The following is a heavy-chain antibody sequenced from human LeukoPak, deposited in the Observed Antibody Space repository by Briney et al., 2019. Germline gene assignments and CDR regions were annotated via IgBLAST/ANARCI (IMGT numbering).Heavy chain of an antibody. CDR3: AKARAGWTMEIYYYYAMDV. CDR1: GYTFTTYY. CDR2: FNPSSGST. D-gene: IGHD4/OR15-4a*01. Sequence: ASVKVSCKASGYTFTTYYLHWVRQAPGHALEWMGIFNPSSGSTTYAQKFQGRVTMTRDTSTSTVYMELSSLRSDDTAVYYCAKARAGWTMEIYYYYAMDVWGQGTTVTVSS. J-gene: IGHJ6*02. V-gene: IGHV1-46*01.